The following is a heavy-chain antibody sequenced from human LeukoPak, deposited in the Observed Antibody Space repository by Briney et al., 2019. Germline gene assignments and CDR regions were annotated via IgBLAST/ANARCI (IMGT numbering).Heavy chain of an antibody. V-gene: IGHV3-23*01. Sequence: PGGSLRLSYASSGFTFSSYAMNWVRQAPGKGLEWVSSISGSGSSTYSADSVKGRFTISRGKSKNTLYLQMNSLRGEDTAIYYCARLTGPGIVSTTGGFDHWGQGTLVTVSS. D-gene: IGHD2-21*01. CDR2: ISGSGSST. CDR3: ARLTGPGIVSTTGGFDH. CDR1: GFTFSSYA. J-gene: IGHJ4*02.